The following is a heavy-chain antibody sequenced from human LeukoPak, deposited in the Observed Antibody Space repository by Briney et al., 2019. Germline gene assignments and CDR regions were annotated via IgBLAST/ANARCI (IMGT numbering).Heavy chain of an antibody. V-gene: IGHV3-23*01. D-gene: IGHD4-17*01. CDR3: ARDRPPTAFFDS. Sequence: PGGSLRLSCAASGFTFSTYAMTWVRQAAEKGLEWVSIINAGGGETYYADSVKGRFTISRDNSKNTLYLQMNSLRVEDTAVYFCARDRPPTAFFDSWGQGTLVTVSS. J-gene: IGHJ4*02. CDR1: GFTFSTYA. CDR2: INAGGGET.